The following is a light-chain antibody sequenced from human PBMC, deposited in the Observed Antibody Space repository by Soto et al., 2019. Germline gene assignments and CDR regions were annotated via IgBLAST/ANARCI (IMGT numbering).Light chain of an antibody. CDR1: SSDVGDYDY. Sequence: QSVLTQPASVSGSPGQSITISCTGTSSDVGDYDYVSWYQQYAGKAPKMMIYEVSNRPSGVSNRFSGSKSGNTASLTISGRQAEDEADYYCSSYRSSNTLLFGGGTKVTVL. CDR2: EVS. J-gene: IGLJ2*01. V-gene: IGLV2-14*01. CDR3: SSYRSSNTLL.